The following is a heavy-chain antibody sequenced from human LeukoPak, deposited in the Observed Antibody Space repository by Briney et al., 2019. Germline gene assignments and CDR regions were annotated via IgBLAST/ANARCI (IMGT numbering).Heavy chain of an antibody. CDR1: GFTFSSYG. J-gene: IGHJ4*02. CDR3: AKGGTGTTVRYFDY. V-gene: IGHV3-23*01. Sequence: GRSLRLSCAASGFTFSSYGMHWVCQAPGKGLEWVSVVSTSGDNGYYADSVQGRFTISRDNSKNSLYLQMNSLRAEDTAVYYCAKGGTGTTVRYFDYWGQGTLVTVSS. D-gene: IGHD1-7*01. CDR2: VSTSGDNG.